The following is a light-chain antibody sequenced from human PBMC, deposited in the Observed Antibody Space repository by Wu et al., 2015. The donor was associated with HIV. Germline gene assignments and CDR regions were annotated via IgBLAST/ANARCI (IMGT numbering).Light chain of an antibody. CDR2: AAS. CDR1: QDISSY. V-gene: IGKV1-12*01. CDR3: QQAKRFPFT. Sequence: DIQMTQSPSSVSASVGGRVTITCRASQDISSYLAWYQQKPGKAPQLLISAASSLQGGVPSRFSGSGSGTDFTLSISNLQPEDFATYYCQQAKRFPFTFGGEPRWRSN. J-gene: IGKJ4*01.